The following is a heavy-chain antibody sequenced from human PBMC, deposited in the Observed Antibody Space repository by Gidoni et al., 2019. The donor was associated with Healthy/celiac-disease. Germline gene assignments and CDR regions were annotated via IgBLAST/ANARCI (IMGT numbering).Heavy chain of an antibody. D-gene: IGHD6-13*01. CDR2: FDPEDGET. Sequence: QVPLLQSGAEVKKPGASATVSCKVSGYTLTELSMHWVRQAPGKGLEWMGGFDPEDGETIYAQKFQGRVTMTEDTSTDTAYMELSSLRSEDTAVYYCATGPSSWNDVNWFDPWGQGTQVTVSS. CDR1: GYTLTELS. V-gene: IGHV1-24*01. J-gene: IGHJ5*02. CDR3: ATGPSSWNDVNWFDP.